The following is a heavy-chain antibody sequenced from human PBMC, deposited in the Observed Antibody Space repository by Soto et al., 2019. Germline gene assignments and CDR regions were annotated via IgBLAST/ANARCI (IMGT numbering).Heavy chain of an antibody. Sequence: ASVKVSCKASGGTFSSYTISWVRQAPGQGLEWMGRIIPIVGNTNYAQKLQGRVTMTTDTSTSTAYMELRSPRSDDTAVYYCARDAAVGLFDYWGQGTLVTVSS. J-gene: IGHJ4*02. D-gene: IGHD1-26*01. CDR1: GGTFSSYT. CDR3: ARDAAVGLFDY. CDR2: IIPIVGNT. V-gene: IGHV1-18*01.